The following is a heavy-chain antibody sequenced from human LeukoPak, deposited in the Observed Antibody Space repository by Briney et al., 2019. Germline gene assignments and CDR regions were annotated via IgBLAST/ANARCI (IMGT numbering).Heavy chain of an antibody. CDR2: ISSTSNYI. D-gene: IGHD3-16*02. CDR1: GFTFSDYS. V-gene: IGHV3-21*01. Sequence: GGSLRLSCAASGFTFSDYSMNWVRQAPGKGLEWGSSISSTSNYIYYADSVKGRFTISRDDAKNSLYLHMNSVRAEDTAVYYCARVDRDTEFFDYWGQGTLVTVSS. J-gene: IGHJ4*02. CDR3: ARVDRDTEFFDY.